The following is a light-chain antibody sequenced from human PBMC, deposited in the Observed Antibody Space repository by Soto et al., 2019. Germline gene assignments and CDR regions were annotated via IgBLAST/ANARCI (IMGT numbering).Light chain of an antibody. J-gene: IGLJ1*01. CDR2: GNS. CDR1: STNIGAGYD. CDR3: QSYDSSLSGSYV. V-gene: IGLV1-40*01. Sequence: QPVLTQPPSVSGAPGEKLTISCTGSSTNIGAGYDVHWYQQLPGTAPKLLIYGNSNRPSGVPDRFSGSKSGTSASLAITGLQAEDEADYYCQSYDSSLSGSYVFGTGT.